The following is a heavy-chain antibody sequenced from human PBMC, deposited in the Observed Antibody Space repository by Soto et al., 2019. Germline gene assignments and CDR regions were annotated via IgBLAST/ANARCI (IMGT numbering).Heavy chain of an antibody. Sequence: EVQLVESGGGLVKPGGSLRLSCAVSGFTFSRYNMNWVRQAPGKGLEWVSSISNSGTYIYYADPVKGRFTISRDNAKNSLYLQMHSLRAEDTAVYYCARGALCSTTNCFGSGAFDIWGQGTMVTVSS. CDR1: GFTFSRYN. J-gene: IGHJ3*02. V-gene: IGHV3-21*01. CDR3: ARGALCSTTNCFGSGAFDI. D-gene: IGHD2-2*01. CDR2: ISNSGTYI.